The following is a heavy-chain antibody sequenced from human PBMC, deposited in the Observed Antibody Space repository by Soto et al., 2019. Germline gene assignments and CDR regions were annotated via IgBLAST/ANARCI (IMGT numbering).Heavy chain of an antibody. J-gene: IGHJ4*02. Sequence: SETLSLNCAVSGGSITSNCWSWVRQSPGKGLGCIGCIHHSGKSNYSPSLRSRVTMSVDTSKNQFSLKLNSMTAADTAIYYCARVGGSGWNFDSWGQGILVTVSS. CDR2: IHHSGKS. D-gene: IGHD6-19*01. CDR1: GGSITSNC. V-gene: IGHV4-59*01. CDR3: ARVGGSGWNFDS.